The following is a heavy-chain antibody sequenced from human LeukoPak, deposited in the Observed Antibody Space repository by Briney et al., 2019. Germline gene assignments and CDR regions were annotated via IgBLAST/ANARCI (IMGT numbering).Heavy chain of an antibody. Sequence: GGSLRLSCAASGFTFSSYSMNWVRQAPGKGLEWVSPISSSSSYIYYADSVKGRFTISRDNAKNSLYLQMNSLRAEDTAVYYCARGLYCSGGSCYPARIDYWGQGTLVTVSS. D-gene: IGHD2-15*01. CDR3: ARGLYCSGGSCYPARIDY. CDR1: GFTFSSYS. V-gene: IGHV3-21*01. J-gene: IGHJ4*02. CDR2: ISSSSSYI.